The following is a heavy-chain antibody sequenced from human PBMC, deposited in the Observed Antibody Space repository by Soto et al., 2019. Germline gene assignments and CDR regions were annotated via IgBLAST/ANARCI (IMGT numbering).Heavy chain of an antibody. CDR2: IYYSGST. Sequence: SETLSLTCTVSIGSISCCAYCWIWIRQPPGKGLEWIGHIYYSGSTYYNPSLKSRVNISVDTSKNQFSLKLSSVTAADPAVYYCERGPWYSSCPCWCQGNLVPLFS. D-gene: IGHD6-19*01. V-gene: IGHV4-30-4*02. J-gene: IGHJ4*02. CDR3: ERGPWYSSCPC. CDR1: IGSISCCAYC.